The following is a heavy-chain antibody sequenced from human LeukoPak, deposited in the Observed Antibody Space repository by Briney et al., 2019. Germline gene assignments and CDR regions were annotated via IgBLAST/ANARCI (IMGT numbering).Heavy chain of an antibody. D-gene: IGHD1-26*01. CDR2: IYPGDSDT. V-gene: IGHV5-51*01. J-gene: IGHJ4*02. CDR1: GYSFTNNW. Sequence: KRGESLKISCQGFGYSFTNNWIGWVRQMPGKGLEWMGIIYPGDSDTRYSPSFQGQVTISADKSISTAYLQWSSLKASDTAMYYCARHDVGSGFDYWGQGTLVTVSS. CDR3: ARHDVGSGFDY.